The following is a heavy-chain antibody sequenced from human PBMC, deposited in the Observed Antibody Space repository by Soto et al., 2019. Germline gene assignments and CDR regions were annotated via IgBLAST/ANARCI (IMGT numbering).Heavy chain of an antibody. Sequence: ASVKVSCKTSGGTFSSYAISWVRQAPGQGLEWMGWINAGNGNTKYSQKFQGRVTMTRDTSKSTAFMELSSLTSEDTAVYYCARGPRNWGVDYWGPGTLVTVS. CDR2: INAGNGNT. CDR1: GGTFSSYA. D-gene: IGHD7-27*01. V-gene: IGHV1-8*02. CDR3: ARGPRNWGVDY. J-gene: IGHJ4*02.